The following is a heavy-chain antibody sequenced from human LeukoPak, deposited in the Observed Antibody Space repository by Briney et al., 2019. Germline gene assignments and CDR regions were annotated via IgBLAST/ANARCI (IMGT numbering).Heavy chain of an antibody. J-gene: IGHJ4*02. V-gene: IGHV1-18*01. CDR1: VYTFTSYG. CDR3: ARDGEWFGGRPLDY. D-gene: IGHD3-10*01. Sequence: ASVKVSCKASVYTFTSYGMSCVRQAPGRGLEWMGWISAYNGNTNYAQKLQGRVTMTTDTSTSRAYMELRRLRSDDTAVYYCARDGEWFGGRPLDYWGQGTLVTVSS. CDR2: ISAYNGNT.